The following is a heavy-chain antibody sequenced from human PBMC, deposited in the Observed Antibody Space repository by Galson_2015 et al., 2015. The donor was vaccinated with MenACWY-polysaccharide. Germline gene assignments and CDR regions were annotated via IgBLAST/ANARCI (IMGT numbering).Heavy chain of an antibody. CDR2: INTNTGNP. V-gene: IGHV7-4-1*02. CDR1: GYTFTSYA. CDR3: VRDPKLIPTPVPMARFDY. D-gene: IGHD4-17*01. J-gene: IGHJ4*01. Sequence: SVKVSCKASGYTFTSYAMNWVRQAPGQGLEWLGWINTNTGNPTYAQAFTGRFVFSLDTSVSTAYLQISSLKAEDAAVYYCVRDPKLIPTPVPMARFDYWCHAALVTVTS.